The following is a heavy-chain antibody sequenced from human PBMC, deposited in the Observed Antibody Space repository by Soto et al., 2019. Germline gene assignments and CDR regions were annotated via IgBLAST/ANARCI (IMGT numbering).Heavy chain of an antibody. CDR1: GFTFTSSA. Sequence: ASVKVSCKASGFTFTSSAVQWVRQARGQRLEWMGWISAYNGNTNYAQKLQGRVTMTTDTSTSTAYMELRSLRSDDTAVYYCARDSRYYDFWSGYTFDPWGQGTLVTVSS. CDR2: ISAYNGNT. CDR3: ARDSRYYDFWSGYTFDP. D-gene: IGHD3-3*01. V-gene: IGHV1-18*01. J-gene: IGHJ5*02.